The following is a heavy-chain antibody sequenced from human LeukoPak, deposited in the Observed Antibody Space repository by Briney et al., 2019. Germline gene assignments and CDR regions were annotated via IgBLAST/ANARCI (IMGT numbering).Heavy chain of an antibody. CDR3: ARDAYSSSRGRWYNWFDP. J-gene: IGHJ5*02. Sequence: SETLSLTCTVSGGSISSSNYYWGRIRQPPGKGLEWIGSIYYSGSTYYNPSLKSRVTISVDTSKNQFSLKLSSVTAADTAVYYCARDAYSSSRGRWYNWFDPWGQGTLVTVSS. CDR2: IYYSGST. V-gene: IGHV4-39*07. CDR1: GGSISSSNYY. D-gene: IGHD6-13*01.